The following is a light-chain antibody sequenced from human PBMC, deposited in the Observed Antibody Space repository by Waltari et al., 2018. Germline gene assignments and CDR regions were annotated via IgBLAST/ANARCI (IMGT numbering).Light chain of an antibody. CDR2: EVS. V-gene: IGLV2-23*02. CDR3: CSYAGSSTHVV. Sequence: QSALTHPASVSGSPGQSITISCTGTSSYVGRYNLFSWYQQHPSKAPKLMIYEVSKRPSGVSNRFSGSKSGNTASLTISGLQAEDEADYYCCSYAGSSTHVVFGGGTKLTVL. J-gene: IGLJ2*01. CDR1: SSYVGRYNL.